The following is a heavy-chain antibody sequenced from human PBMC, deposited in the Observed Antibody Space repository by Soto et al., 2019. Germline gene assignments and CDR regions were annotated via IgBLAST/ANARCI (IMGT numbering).Heavy chain of an antibody. D-gene: IGHD1-20*01. V-gene: IGHV3-30*18. CDR2: ISYDGSNK. Sequence: PGGSLRLSCAASGFTFSSYGMHWVRQAPGKGLEWVAVISYDGSNKYYADSVKGRFTISRDNSKNTLYLQMNSLRAEDTAVYYCAKEGITGTPAFDYWGQGTLVTVSS. J-gene: IGHJ4*02. CDR3: AKEGITGTPAFDY. CDR1: GFTFSSYG.